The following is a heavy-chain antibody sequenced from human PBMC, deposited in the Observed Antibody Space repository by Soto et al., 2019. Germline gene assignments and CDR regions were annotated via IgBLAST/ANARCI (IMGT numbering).Heavy chain of an antibody. CDR1: GDSIKTETW. J-gene: IGHJ5*01. CDR2: IKHTGDA. Sequence: QVHLQESGPGLVKPSETLSLTCAVSGDSIKTETWWSWLRQLPGTGLEWIGEIKHTGDANANPALRRRVSMSVDRTKNQFFLNLRSVSAADTAVYFCAREGRLHWFGSWGQGTLVTVSS. CDR3: AREGRLHWFGS. V-gene: IGHV4-4*02.